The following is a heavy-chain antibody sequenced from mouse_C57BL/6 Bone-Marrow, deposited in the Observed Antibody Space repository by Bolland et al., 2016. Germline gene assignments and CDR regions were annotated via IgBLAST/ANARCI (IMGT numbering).Heavy chain of an antibody. CDR3: ARYLYGYDYFDY. D-gene: IGHD2-2*01. Sequence: GGTTYNQKFKAKATLTVDKSSSTAYMQLKSLTSEDSAVYYCARYLYGYDYFDYWGQGTT. V-gene: IGHV1-42*01. CDR2: GGT. J-gene: IGHJ2*01.